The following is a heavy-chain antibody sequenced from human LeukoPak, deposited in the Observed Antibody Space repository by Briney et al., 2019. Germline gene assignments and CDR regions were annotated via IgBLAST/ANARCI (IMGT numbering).Heavy chain of an antibody. J-gene: IGHJ3*02. V-gene: IGHV1-18*01. CDR3: ARGTITMVRGVILALDI. CDR1: GYTFTSYG. Sequence: ASVKVSCKASGYTFTSYGISWVRQAPGQGLEWMGWISAYNGNTNYAQKLQGRVTMTTDTSTSTAYMELRSLRSDDTAVYYCARGTITMVRGVILALDIWGHGTMVTVSS. CDR2: ISAYNGNT. D-gene: IGHD3-10*01.